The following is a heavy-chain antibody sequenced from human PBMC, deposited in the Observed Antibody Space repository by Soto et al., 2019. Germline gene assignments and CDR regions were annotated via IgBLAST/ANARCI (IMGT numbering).Heavy chain of an antibody. CDR2: IYSSGSS. J-gene: IGHJ5*02. Sequence: LPLQESGPVLVTPSGTLSLTCTVSGGSLSRRSYSWGWIRQPPGKGLEWIGGIYSSGSSYYTPSLKSRVTISIDTAKNQLSLKLSSVTAADTAVYYCARVGYDLWRGYAHTNWFDPWGQGTLGTVAS. V-gene: IGHV4-39*01. CDR3: ARVGYDLWRGYAHTNWFDP. D-gene: IGHD3-3*01. CDR1: GGSLSRRSYS.